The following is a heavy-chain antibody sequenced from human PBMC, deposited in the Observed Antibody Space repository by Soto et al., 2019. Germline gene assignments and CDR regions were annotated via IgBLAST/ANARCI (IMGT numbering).Heavy chain of an antibody. D-gene: IGHD3-3*01. V-gene: IGHV4-34*01. Sequence: ETLSLTCAVYGGSFSGYYWSWIRQPPGKGLEWIGEINHSGSTNYNPSLKSRVTISVDTSKNQFSLKLSSVTAADTAVYYCARRRQDQYDFWSGYLAGWFDPWGQGTLVTVSS. CDR2: INHSGST. CDR1: GGSFSGYY. CDR3: ARRRQDQYDFWSGYLAGWFDP. J-gene: IGHJ5*02.